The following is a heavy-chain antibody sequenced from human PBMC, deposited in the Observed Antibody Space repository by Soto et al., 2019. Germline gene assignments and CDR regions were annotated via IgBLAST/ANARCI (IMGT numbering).Heavy chain of an antibody. CDR1: GDTVSSNSVA. J-gene: IGHJ6*04. V-gene: IGHV6-1*01. D-gene: IGHD2-21*01. CDR3: ARSEEDCEFDYDGMDV. Sequence: SQTLSLTCVGSGDTVSSNSVAWNWVKQSPSRGLEWFGRTYYSSQWYSHHAVPVRSRIGINEDTTKNQDSLQLNSVSPEYTAASYCARSEEDCEFDYDGMDVWGKGPTVTVSS. CDR2: TYYSSQWYS.